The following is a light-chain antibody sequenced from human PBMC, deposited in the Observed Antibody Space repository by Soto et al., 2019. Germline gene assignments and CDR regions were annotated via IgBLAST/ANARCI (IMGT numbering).Light chain of an antibody. CDR2: SAS. V-gene: IGKV3-20*01. J-gene: IGKJ3*01. CDR3: RQYGSSPQT. CDR1: QSVSGNS. Sequence: EIVLTQSPGTLSLSPGERATLSCRASQSVSGNSLAWYQQKPGQAPRLLIYSASNRDTDIPDRFSGSGSATDFTLAISSLEPEDFAVYYCRQYGSSPQTFGPGTKVDI.